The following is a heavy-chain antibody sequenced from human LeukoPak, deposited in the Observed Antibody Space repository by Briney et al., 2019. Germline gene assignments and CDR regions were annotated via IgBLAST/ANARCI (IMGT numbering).Heavy chain of an antibody. CDR3: AKGNYYYDSSVLHY. Sequence: PGGSLRLSCAASGFTFSSYAMSWVRQAPGKGLDWVSAISGSGGSTYYADSVKGRFTISRDNPKKPLYLQMNSLRAEDTAVYYCAKGNYYYDSSVLHYWGQGTLVTVSS. CDR2: ISGSGGST. CDR1: GFTFSSYA. J-gene: IGHJ4*02. D-gene: IGHD3-22*01. V-gene: IGHV3-23*01.